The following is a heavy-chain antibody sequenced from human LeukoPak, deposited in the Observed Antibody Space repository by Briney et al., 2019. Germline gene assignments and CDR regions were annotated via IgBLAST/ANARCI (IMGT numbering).Heavy chain of an antibody. V-gene: IGHV3-48*03. CDR3: AREGLGLTISSYYFDY. Sequence: GGSLRLSCAASGFTFSSYEMNWVRQAPGKGLEWVSYISSSGGTIYYADSVKGRFTISRDNAKNSLYLQMNSLRAEDTAVYYCAREGLGLTISSYYFDYWGQGTLVTVSS. D-gene: IGHD3-3*01. CDR2: ISSSGGTI. CDR1: GFTFSSYE. J-gene: IGHJ4*02.